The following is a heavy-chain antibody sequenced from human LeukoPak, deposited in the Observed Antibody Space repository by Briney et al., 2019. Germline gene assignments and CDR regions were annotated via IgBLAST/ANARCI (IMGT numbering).Heavy chain of an antibody. CDR3: ARDFGEMVPLY. D-gene: IGHD3-16*01. CDR1: GYTFTSYY. CDR2: INPSGGST. V-gene: IGHV1-46*01. J-gene: IGHJ4*02. Sequence: ASVKVSCKASGYTFTSYYMHWVRQAPEQGLEWVGIINPSGGSTSYAQKFQGRVTMTRDTSTSTVYIELSSLRPEDTAVYYCARDFGEMVPLYWGQGTLVTVSS.